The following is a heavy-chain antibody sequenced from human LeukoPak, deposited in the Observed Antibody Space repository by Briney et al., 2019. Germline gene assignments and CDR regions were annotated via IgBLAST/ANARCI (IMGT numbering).Heavy chain of an antibody. J-gene: IGHJ2*01. Sequence: SETLSLTSTVSGGSISRYYWSWIRQPPGTGLEWIGYRDYSGSTNYNRSLKSRVTISVDTSKNQFSLKLSSVTAADTAVYYCARVYYSSSYDYWYFDLWGRGTLVTVSS. CDR3: ARVYYSSSYDYWYFDL. CDR1: GGSISRYY. V-gene: IGHV4-59*01. D-gene: IGHD6-13*01. CDR2: RDYSGST.